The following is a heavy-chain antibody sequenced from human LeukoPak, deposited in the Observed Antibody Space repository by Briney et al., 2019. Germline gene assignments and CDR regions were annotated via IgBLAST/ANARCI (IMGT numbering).Heavy chain of an antibody. CDR1: GFTFTSYT. V-gene: IGHV3-23*01. CDR3: VKDLPSGGGVDY. J-gene: IGHJ4*02. D-gene: IGHD3-10*01. Sequence: PGGSLRLSCAASGFTFTSYTMDWVRQAPGKGLEWVSAISGSGGGTYNADSMKGRFTISRDNSKNTLYLQMSSLRAEDTAVYYCVKDLPSGGGVDYWGQGTLVTVSS. CDR2: ISGSGGGT.